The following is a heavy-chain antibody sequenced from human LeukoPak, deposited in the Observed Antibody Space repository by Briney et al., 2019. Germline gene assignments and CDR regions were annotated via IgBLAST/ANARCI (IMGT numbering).Heavy chain of an antibody. D-gene: IGHD4-17*01. CDR2: IYSDGST. CDR3: AKDHGDYEFDY. V-gene: IGHV3-53*01. CDR1: GFTVSNNC. J-gene: IGHJ4*02. Sequence: GGSLRLSCGASGFTVSNNCMSWVRQAPGKGLEWVSVIYSDGSTYYSDSVKGRLTISRDNSKNTLYLQTNSLRADDTAVYYCAKDHGDYEFDYWGQGTLVTVSS.